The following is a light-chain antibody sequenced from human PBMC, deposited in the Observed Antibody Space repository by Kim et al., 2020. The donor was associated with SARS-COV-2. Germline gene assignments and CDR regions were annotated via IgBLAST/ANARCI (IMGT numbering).Light chain of an antibody. V-gene: IGLV3-27*01. CDR3: YSAADNNWV. Sequence: SYELTQPSSVSVSPGQTARITCSGDVLAKKYARWFQQKPGQAPVLVIYKDSERPSGIPERFSGSSSGTTVTLTISGAQVEDEADYYCYSAADNNWVFGGGTQLTV. CDR1: VLAKKY. CDR2: KDS. J-gene: IGLJ3*02.